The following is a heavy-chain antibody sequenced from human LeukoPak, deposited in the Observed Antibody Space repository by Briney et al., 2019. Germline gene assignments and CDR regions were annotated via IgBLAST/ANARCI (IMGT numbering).Heavy chain of an antibody. D-gene: IGHD1-1*01. CDR2: HYHTGRI. CDR1: GGSISGTSYC. J-gene: IGHJ4*02. CDR3: ARDGSDNWGLFDN. Sequence: SETLSLTCSVSGGSISGTSYCWGWIRQPPGKGPEWIGSHYHTGRIYHNPSPNSRVTISVDTSKNQFSLKLSSVTDAGTAVYYCARDGSDNWGLFDNWGRGTLVTVSS. V-gene: IGHV4-39*07.